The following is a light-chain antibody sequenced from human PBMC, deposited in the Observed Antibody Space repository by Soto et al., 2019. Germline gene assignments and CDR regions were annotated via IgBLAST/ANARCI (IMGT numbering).Light chain of an antibody. J-gene: IGLJ2*01. CDR1: SRDVGGYNY. V-gene: IGLV2-14*01. CDR2: EVS. Sequence: QSALTQPASVSGSPGQSITISCTGTSRDVGGYNYVSWHQQHPGKAPKAIITEVSNRPSGVSNRFSGSKSGNTASLTISGLQAEDEADYYCSSYISSSTFVVFGGGTKLTVL. CDR3: SSYISSSTFVV.